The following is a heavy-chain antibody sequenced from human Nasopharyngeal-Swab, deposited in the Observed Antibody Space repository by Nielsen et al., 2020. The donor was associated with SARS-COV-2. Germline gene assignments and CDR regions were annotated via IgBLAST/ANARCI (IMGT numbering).Heavy chain of an antibody. J-gene: IGHJ4*02. CDR2: ISSSSSYI. D-gene: IGHD6-19*01. V-gene: IGHV3-21*01. CDR3: ARGGASGGSWFDY. CDR1: GFTFSSYS. Sequence: GESLKISCAASGFTFSSYSMNWVRQAPGKGLEWVPSISSSSSYIYYADSVKGRFTISRDNAKNSLYLQMNSLRAEDTAVYYCARGGASGGSWFDYWGQGTLVTVSS.